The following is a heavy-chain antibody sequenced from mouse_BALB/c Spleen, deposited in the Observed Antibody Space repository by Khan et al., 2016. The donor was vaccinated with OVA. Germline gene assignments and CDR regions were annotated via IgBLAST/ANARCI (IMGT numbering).Heavy chain of an antibody. J-gene: IGHJ3*01. CDR2: ISSGGHYT. CDR3: ARIAYDNNSEGFAY. CDR1: GFTFSTYG. Sequence: EVQRVESGGDLVKTGGSLKLSCAASGFTFSTYGMSWVRQTPDKRLEWVATISSGGHYTYYIDSVKGRFTISRDNAKNNLYLQMTSLRSEDTAKYYWARIAYDNNSEGFAYWGQGTLVTVSA. V-gene: IGHV5-6*01. D-gene: IGHD1-3*01.